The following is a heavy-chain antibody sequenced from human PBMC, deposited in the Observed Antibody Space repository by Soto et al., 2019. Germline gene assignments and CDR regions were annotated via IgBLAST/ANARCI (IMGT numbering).Heavy chain of an antibody. J-gene: IGHJ6*04. Sequence: LSLTCTVSGGSISIYYWSWIRQPPGKGLEWIGYIYYSGSTNYNPSLKSRVTISVDTSKNQFSLKLSSVTAADTAVYYCARDRAVGYYDFWSGYYRGQNYYGMDVWGKGTTVTVSS. CDR1: GGSISIYY. CDR3: ARDRAVGYYDFWSGYYRGQNYYGMDV. CDR2: IYYSGST. D-gene: IGHD3-3*01. V-gene: IGHV4-59*01.